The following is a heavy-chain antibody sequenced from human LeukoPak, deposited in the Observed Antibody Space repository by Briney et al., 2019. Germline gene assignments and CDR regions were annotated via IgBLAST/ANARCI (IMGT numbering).Heavy chain of an antibody. D-gene: IGHD2-2*01. CDR2: IYPGDSDT. CDR3: ARRQGCSSTSCPPDY. Sequence: GESLNISCKGSGYSFTSYWIGWVRQMPGKGLEWMGIIYPGDSDTRYSPSFQGQVTISADKSINTAYLQWSSLKASDTAMYYCARRQGCSSTSCPPDYWGQGTLVTVSP. J-gene: IGHJ4*02. CDR1: GYSFTSYW. V-gene: IGHV5-51*01.